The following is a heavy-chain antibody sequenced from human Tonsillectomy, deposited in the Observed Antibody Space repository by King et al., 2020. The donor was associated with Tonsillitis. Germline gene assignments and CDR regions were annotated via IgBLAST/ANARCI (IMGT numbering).Heavy chain of an antibody. J-gene: IGHJ4*02. CDR3: ARRAYDWGRPSYFAY. CDR2: IYPGDSDI. D-gene: IGHD3-16*01. CDR1: GYSFTSYW. Sequence: QLVQSGAEVKKPGESLKISCKGSGYSFTSYWIGWVRQMSGKGLEWMGTIYPGDSDIRYSPSFQGQVSISADKSISTAYLQWSSLKASDTAMYYCARRAYDWGRPSYFAYWGQGTLVTVSS. V-gene: IGHV5-51*03.